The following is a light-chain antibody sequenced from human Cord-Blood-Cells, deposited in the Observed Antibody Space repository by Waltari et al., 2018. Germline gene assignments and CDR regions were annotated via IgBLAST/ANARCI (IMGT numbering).Light chain of an antibody. J-gene: IGLJ2*01. CDR1: SSDVGSYNL. Sequence: QSALTQPASVSGSPGQSITISCTGTSSDVGSYNLVSWYQQHPGKATKLMIYEVSKRPSGFSNRFSGSKSGNTASLTISGLQAEDEADYYCCSYAGSSTLVVGGGTKLTVL. V-gene: IGLV2-23*02. CDR3: CSYAGSSTLV. CDR2: EVS.